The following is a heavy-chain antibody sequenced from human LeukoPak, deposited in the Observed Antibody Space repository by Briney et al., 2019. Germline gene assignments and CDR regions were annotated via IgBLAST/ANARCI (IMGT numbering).Heavy chain of an antibody. D-gene: IGHD5-12*01. CDR1: GFRFSSYW. V-gene: IGHV3-7*01. CDR2: IKQDGSEK. J-gene: IGHJ4*02. CDR3: ARDGLPFDF. Sequence: GSLRLSCAASGFRFSSYWMSWVRQAPGKGLEWVANIKQDGSEKYYVDSVKGRFTISRDNAKNSSYLQMNSLRAEDRAVYFCARDGLPFDFWGQGTLVTVSS.